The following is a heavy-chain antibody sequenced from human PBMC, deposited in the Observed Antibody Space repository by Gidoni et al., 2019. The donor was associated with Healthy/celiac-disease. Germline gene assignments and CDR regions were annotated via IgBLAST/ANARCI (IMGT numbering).Heavy chain of an antibody. D-gene: IGHD1-26*01. V-gene: IGHV4-39*01. CDR1: GGSISSSSYY. CDR3: ARRGVGATLDYFDY. Sequence: QLQLQESGPGLVKPSETLSLTCTVSGGSISSSSYYWGWIRQPPGKGLEWIGSIYYSGSTYYNPSLKSRVTISVDTSKNQFSLKLSSVTAADTAVYYCARRGVGATLDYFDYWGQGTLVTVSS. CDR2: IYYSGST. J-gene: IGHJ4*02.